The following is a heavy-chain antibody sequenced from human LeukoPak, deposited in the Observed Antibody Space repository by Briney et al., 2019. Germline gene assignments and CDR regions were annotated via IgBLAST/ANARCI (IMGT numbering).Heavy chain of an antibody. J-gene: IGHJ4*02. Sequence: GRSLRLSCAASGFTFSSYAMHWVRQAPGKGLEWVAVISYDGSNKYYADSVKGRFTISRDNSKNTLYLQMNSLRAEDTAVYYCARGWGRCSGGSCYAGPFDYWGQGTLVTVSS. CDR1: GFTFSSYA. D-gene: IGHD2-15*01. V-gene: IGHV3-30-3*01. CDR3: ARGWGRCSGGSCYAGPFDY. CDR2: ISYDGSNK.